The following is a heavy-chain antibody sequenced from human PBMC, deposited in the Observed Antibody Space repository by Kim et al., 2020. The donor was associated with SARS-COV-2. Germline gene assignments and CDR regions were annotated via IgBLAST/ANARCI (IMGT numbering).Heavy chain of an antibody. Sequence: SYIYYADSVKGRFSISGDTAKNSLYLQMNSLRAEDTAVYYCARDSGYSSSWGQGTLVTVSS. CDR3: ARDSGYSSS. D-gene: IGHD6-13*01. CDR2: SYI. V-gene: IGHV3-21*01. J-gene: IGHJ1*01.